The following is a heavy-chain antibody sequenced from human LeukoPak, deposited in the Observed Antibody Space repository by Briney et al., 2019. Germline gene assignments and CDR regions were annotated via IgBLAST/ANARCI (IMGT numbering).Heavy chain of an antibody. D-gene: IGHD5-18*01. CDR2: IYPGDSDT. J-gene: IGHJ4*02. CDR1: GYSFTSSW. V-gene: IGHV5-51*07. CDR3: ARGARGYSYGYDY. Sequence: GESLKISCKGSGYSFTSSWIGWWHQMPGKGLEWMGIIYPGDSDTRYSPSFQGQVTISADKSISTAYLQLSSLKASDTAMYYCARGARGYSYGYDYWGQGTLVTVSS.